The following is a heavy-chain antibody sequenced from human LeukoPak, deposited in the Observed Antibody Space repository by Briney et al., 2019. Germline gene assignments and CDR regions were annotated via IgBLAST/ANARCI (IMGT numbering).Heavy chain of an antibody. V-gene: IGHV1-18*04. Sequence: GTVKVSCKASGYTFTSYGISCVRQAPEQGLEWLGCISAYNGNTNYAQKLQGRGTMTTDTSTSTAYMEVRSLRSDDTAVYYCARDDGSSWYTDSFDPWGQGTLVIVSS. J-gene: IGHJ5*02. CDR3: ARDDGSSWYTDSFDP. CDR2: ISAYNGNT. CDR1: GYTFTSYG. D-gene: IGHD6-13*01.